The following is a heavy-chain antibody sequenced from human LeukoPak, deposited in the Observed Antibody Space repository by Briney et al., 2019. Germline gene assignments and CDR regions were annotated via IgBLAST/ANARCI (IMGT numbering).Heavy chain of an antibody. J-gene: IGHJ4*02. Sequence: SETLSLTCTVSGGSISSGGYYWSWIRQHPGKGLEWIGYIYYSGSTYYNPSLKSRVTISVDTSKNQFSLKLSSVTAADTAVYYCARGGKSVTYYFDYWGQGALVTVSS. CDR3: ARGGKSVTYYFDY. CDR1: GGSISSGGYY. D-gene: IGHD4-17*01. CDR2: IYYSGST. V-gene: IGHV4-31*03.